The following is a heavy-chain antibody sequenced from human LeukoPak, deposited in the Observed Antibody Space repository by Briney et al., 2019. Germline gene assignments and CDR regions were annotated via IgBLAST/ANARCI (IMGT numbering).Heavy chain of an antibody. CDR3: AKVVGATTRGYFDY. Sequence: GGSLRLSCAASGLTFSSYAMSWVRQAPGKGLEWVSTISSSGGSTYYADSVKGRFTISRDNSKNTLYLQMNSLRAENTAVYYCAKVVGATTRGYFDYWGQGTLVTVSS. J-gene: IGHJ4*02. V-gene: IGHV3-23*01. CDR1: GLTFSSYA. CDR2: ISSSGGST. D-gene: IGHD1-26*01.